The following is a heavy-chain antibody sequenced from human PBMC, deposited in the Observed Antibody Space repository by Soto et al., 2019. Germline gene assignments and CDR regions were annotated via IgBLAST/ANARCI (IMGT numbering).Heavy chain of an antibody. D-gene: IGHD2-2*01. CDR2: IYPGDSDT. CDR3: ARIGAVVVPAAIYYYYGMDV. Sequence: PVRSLKISCKVSGYSFTSYWIGWVRQMPGKGLEWMGIIYPGDSDTRYSPSFQGQVTISADKSISTAYLQWSSLKASDTAMYYCARIGAVVVPAAIYYYYGMDVWGQGTTVTVSS. CDR1: GYSFTSYW. V-gene: IGHV5-51*03. J-gene: IGHJ6*02.